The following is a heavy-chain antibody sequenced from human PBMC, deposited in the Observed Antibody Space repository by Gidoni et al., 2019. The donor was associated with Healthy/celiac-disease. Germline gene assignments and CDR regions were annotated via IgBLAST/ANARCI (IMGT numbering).Heavy chain of an antibody. CDR2: ISYDGSNK. V-gene: IGHV3-30-3*01. D-gene: IGHD3-22*01. CDR3: ACDSSGYFYDAFDI. J-gene: IGHJ3*02. CDR1: GFTFSSYA. Sequence: QVQLVASGGGVVQPGSSLRLSCAASGFTFSSYAMHWVRQAPGKGLEWVAVISYDGSNKYYADSVKGRFTISRDNSKNTLYLQMNSLRAEDTAVYYCACDSSGYFYDAFDIWGQGTMVTVSS.